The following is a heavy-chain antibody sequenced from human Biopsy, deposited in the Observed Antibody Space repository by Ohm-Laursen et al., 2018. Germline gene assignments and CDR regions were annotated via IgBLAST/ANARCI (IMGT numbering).Heavy chain of an antibody. J-gene: IGHJ5*01. Sequence: SLRLSCAVSGFTFNNYWMHWARQAPGKGLVWVSRSNTDGSHTNYADSVKGRFTTSTDNAKNTLYLYMSSLTVEDTAVYFCARDASQGFDSWGQGTLVTVSS. CDR1: GFTFNNYW. CDR3: ARDASQGFDS. V-gene: IGHV3-74*01. CDR2: SNTDGSHT.